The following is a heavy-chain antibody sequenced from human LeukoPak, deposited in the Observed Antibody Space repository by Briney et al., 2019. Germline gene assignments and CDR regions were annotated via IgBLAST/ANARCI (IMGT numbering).Heavy chain of an antibody. Sequence: ASLKVSCKASGYTFTGYYMHWVRQAPGQGLEWMGIINPSGGSTSYAQKFQGRVTMTRDTSTSTVYMELSSLRSEDTAVYYCARDPPSNTSCLDIWGQGTMVTVSS. D-gene: IGHD2-2*01. CDR3: ARDPPSNTSCLDI. V-gene: IGHV1-46*01. CDR1: GYTFTGYY. J-gene: IGHJ3*02. CDR2: INPSGGST.